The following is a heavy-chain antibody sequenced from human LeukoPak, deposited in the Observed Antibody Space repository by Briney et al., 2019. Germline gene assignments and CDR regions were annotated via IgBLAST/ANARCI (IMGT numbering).Heavy chain of an antibody. V-gene: IGHV4-39*01. CDR3: AKTYYYDPFDF. J-gene: IGHJ4*02. CDR1: GGSISNSGYY. CDR2: IYYSGST. D-gene: IGHD3-22*01. Sequence: SEIMSLTCTVSGGSISNSGYYWGWIRQPPGKGLEWIGNIYYSGSTYYNPSLKSRVTISVDTSKNQFSLKLSSVTAADTAVYYCAKTYYYDPFDFWGQEAMVTASS.